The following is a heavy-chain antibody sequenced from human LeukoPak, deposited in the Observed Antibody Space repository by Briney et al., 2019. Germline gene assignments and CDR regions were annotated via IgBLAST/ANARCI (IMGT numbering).Heavy chain of an antibody. CDR3: ARDVPPGGIAVAATYPRFDY. J-gene: IGHJ4*02. CDR1: GYTFTSYG. CDR2: ISAYNGNT. Sequence: ASVKVSCKASGYTFTSYGISWVRQAPGQGLEWMGWISAYNGNTNYAQKLQGRVTMTTDTSTSTAYMELRSLRSDGTAVYYCARDVPPGGIAVAATYPRFDYWGQGTLVTVSS. D-gene: IGHD6-19*01. V-gene: IGHV1-18*01.